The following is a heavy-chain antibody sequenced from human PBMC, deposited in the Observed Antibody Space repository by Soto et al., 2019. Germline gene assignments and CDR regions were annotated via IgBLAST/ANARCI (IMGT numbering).Heavy chain of an antibody. CDR2: IWYDGSNK. J-gene: IGHJ4*02. Sequence: QVQLVESGGGVVQPGRSLRLSCAASGFTFSSYGMHWVRQAPGKGLEWVAVIWYDGSNKYYADSVKGRFTISRDNSKNTLYLQMNSLRAEDTAVYYCATYHYDSSGYYYYDYWGQGTLVTVSS. CDR3: ATYHYDSSGYYYYDY. D-gene: IGHD3-22*01. V-gene: IGHV3-33*01. CDR1: GFTFSSYG.